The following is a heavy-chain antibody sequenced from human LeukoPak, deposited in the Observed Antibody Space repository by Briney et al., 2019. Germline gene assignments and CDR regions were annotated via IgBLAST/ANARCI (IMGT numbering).Heavy chain of an antibody. CDR1: GYSFTSYC. J-gene: IGHJ4*02. CDR3: ARQGDCSGGSCYSPFDY. V-gene: IGHV5-51*01. D-gene: IGHD2-15*01. Sequence: GESLKISCKGSGYSFTSYCIGWVRQMPGKGLEGMGIIYPGDSDTRYSPSFQGQVTLSADKSISPAYLQWSSLKASDTAMYYCARQGDCSGGSCYSPFDYWGQGTLVTVSS. CDR2: IYPGDSDT.